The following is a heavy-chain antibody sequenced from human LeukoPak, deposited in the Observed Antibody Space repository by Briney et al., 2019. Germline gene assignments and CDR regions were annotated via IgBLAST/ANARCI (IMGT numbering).Heavy chain of an antibody. V-gene: IGHV4-34*01. Sequence: SETLSLTCAVYGGSFSGYYWSCIRQPPGKGLEWIGEINHSGSTNYNPSLKSRVTISVDTSKNQFSLKLSSVTAADTAVYYCARVKVRWLHTSWGQGTLVTVSS. J-gene: IGHJ5*02. CDR3: ARVKVRWLHTS. CDR1: GGSFSGYY. D-gene: IGHD5-18*01. CDR2: INHSGST.